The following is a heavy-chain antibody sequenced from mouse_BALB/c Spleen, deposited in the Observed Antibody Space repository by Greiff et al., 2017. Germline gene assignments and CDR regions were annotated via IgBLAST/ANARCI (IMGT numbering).Heavy chain of an antibody. CDR3: ARSRRGWYFDV. CDR1: GYAFTNYL. J-gene: IGHJ1*01. CDR2: INPGSGGT. V-gene: IGHV1-54*01. Sequence: VQGVESGAELVRPGTSVKVSCKASGYAFTNYLIEWVKQRPGQGLEWIGVINPGSGGTNYNEKFKGKATLTADKSSSTAYMQLSSLTSDDSAVYFCARSRRGWYFDVWGAGTTVTVSS.